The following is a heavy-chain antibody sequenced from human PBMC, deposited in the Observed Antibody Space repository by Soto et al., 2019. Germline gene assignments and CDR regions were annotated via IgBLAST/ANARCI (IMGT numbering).Heavy chain of an antibody. CDR1: GYTFTSYG. D-gene: IGHD3-9*01. CDR2: ISAYNGNT. V-gene: IGHV1-18*01. Sequence: GASVKVSCKASGYTFTSYGISWVRQAPGQGLEWMGWISAYNGNTNYAQKLQGRVTMTSDTSTSTAYMELRSLRSDDTAVYYCARTPPAVRYFDWLLDYRGQGTLVTVSS. CDR3: ARTPPAVRYFDWLLDY. J-gene: IGHJ4*02.